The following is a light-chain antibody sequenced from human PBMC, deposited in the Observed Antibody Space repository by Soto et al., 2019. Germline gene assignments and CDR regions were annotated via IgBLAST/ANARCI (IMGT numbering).Light chain of an antibody. J-gene: IGKJ1*01. CDR1: QGISSY. CDR3: LQDYNYPWT. V-gene: IGKV1-8*01. CDR2: AAS. Sequence: AIRMTPSPSSLSASTGDRVTITCRASQGISSYLAWYQQKPGKAPKLLIYAASTLQSGVPSRFSGSGSGTDFTLTISSLQPEDFATYYCLQDYNYPWTFGQGTKVDIK.